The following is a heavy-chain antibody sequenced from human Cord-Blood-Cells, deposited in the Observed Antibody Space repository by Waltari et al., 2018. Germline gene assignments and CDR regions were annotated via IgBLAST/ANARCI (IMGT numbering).Heavy chain of an antibody. CDR3: ARGANDYGDYYWYFDL. CDR2: IYYSGST. V-gene: IGHV4-59*01. D-gene: IGHD4-17*01. CDR1: GGSISSYS. Sequence: QVQLQESGPGLVKPSETLSLTCTVSGGSISSYSWSWIRLPPGKGLEWIGYIYYSGSTNYNPSLKSRVTISVDTSKNQFSLKLSSVTAADTAVYYCARGANDYGDYYWYFDLWGRGTLVTVSS. J-gene: IGHJ2*01.